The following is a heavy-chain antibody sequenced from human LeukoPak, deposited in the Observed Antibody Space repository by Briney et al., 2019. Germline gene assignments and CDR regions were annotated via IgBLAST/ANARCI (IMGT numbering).Heavy chain of an antibody. J-gene: IGHJ4*02. Sequence: ASVKVSCKASGYTFTGYKMHWVRQAPGQGLEWMGSINPNSGGTSYVQRFQSRVSMTRDTSMSTAYMELNRLTSDDTAVYYCARKSAARATSEFDYWGQGTLVTVSS. V-gene: IGHV1-2*02. D-gene: IGHD6-6*01. CDR1: GYTFTGYK. CDR3: ARKSAARATSEFDY. CDR2: INPNSGGT.